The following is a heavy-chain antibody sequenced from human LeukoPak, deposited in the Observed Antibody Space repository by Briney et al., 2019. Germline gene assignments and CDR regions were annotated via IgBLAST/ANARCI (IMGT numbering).Heavy chain of an antibody. CDR2: VSSSGTTI. CDR3: ARALPIDY. Sequence: GGSLRLSCAASGFTFSSYALNWVRQAPGKGLEWLSYVSSSGTTIYCADSVKDRFTISRDNAENSLYLQMNSLRAEDTAIYYCARALPIDYWGQGTLVTVSS. J-gene: IGHJ4*02. V-gene: IGHV3-48*03. CDR1: GFTFSSYA.